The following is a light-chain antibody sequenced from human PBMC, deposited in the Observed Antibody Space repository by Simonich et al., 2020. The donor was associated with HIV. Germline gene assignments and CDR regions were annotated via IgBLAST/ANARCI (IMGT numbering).Light chain of an antibody. J-gene: IGKJ1*01. CDR2: WAS. Sequence: DIVMTPSPDSLAVSPGERATINCKSSRSVLYRSNNKRYLAWYQQKPGQPPKLPIYWASTRESGVPDRFRGSGSGTDFTLTISSLQAEDVAVYFCQQYYNTPQTFGQGTKVEIK. CDR3: QQYYNTPQT. CDR1: RSVLYRSNNKRY. V-gene: IGKV4-1*01.